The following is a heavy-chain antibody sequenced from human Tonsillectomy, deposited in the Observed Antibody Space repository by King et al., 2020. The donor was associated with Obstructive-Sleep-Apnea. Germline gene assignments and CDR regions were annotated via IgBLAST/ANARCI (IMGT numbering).Heavy chain of an antibody. J-gene: IGHJ4*02. Sequence: VQLVESGGGVVQPGRSLRLSCAASGFTFSSYAMHWVRQAPGKGLEWVAVISYDGSNKYYADSVKGRFTISRDNSKNTLYLQMNSLRAEDTAVYYCARGVYYDILTGLNWGQGTLVTVSS. CDR2: ISYDGSNK. CDR1: GFTFSSYA. CDR3: ARGVYYDILTGLN. D-gene: IGHD3-9*01. V-gene: IGHV3-30-3*01.